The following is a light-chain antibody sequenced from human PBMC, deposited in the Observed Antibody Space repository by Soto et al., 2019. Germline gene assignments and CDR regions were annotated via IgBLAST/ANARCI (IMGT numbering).Light chain of an antibody. J-gene: IGKJ4*01. Sequence: AIQLTQSPSSLSASVGGRVTITCRASQGIRGALAWYQQKPGKAPSLLIYDASSLKSGVPSRFSGSGSGTDFTLTISSLQPEDFATYSCQQFNNYLVTFGGGTKVEIK. CDR3: QQFNNYLVT. CDR2: DAS. V-gene: IGKV1D-13*01. CDR1: QGIRGA.